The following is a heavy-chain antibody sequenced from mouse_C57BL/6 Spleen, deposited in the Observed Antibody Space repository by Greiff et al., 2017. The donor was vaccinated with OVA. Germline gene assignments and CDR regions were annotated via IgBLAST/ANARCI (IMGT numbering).Heavy chain of an antibody. J-gene: IGHJ4*01. V-gene: IGHV5-4*01. CDR1: GFTFSSYA. CDR2: ISDGGSYT. CDR3: ARGGGRGAMDY. D-gene: IGHD1-1*02. Sequence: EVQGVESGGGLVKPGGSLKLSCAASGFTFSSYAMSWVRQTPEKRLEWVATISDGGSYTYYPDNVKGRFTISRDNAKNNLYLQMSHLKSEDTAMYYCARGGGRGAMDYWGQGTSVTVSS.